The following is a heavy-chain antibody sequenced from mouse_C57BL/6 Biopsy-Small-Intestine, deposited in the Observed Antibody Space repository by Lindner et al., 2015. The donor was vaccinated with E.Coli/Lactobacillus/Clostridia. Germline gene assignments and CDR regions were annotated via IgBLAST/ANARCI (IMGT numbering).Heavy chain of an antibody. CDR1: GFTFSTYG. Sequence: VQLQESGGDLVKPGGSLKLSCGASGFTFSTYGMSWVRQTPDKRLQWVATISSGGSYTYYPDSVKGRFTISRDNAKNTLYLQMSSLKSEDTAMYYCSRPTYYSNYAFAYWGQGTLVTVSA. CDR2: ISSGGSYT. J-gene: IGHJ3*01. V-gene: IGHV5-6*01. D-gene: IGHD2-5*01. CDR3: SRPTYYSNYAFAY.